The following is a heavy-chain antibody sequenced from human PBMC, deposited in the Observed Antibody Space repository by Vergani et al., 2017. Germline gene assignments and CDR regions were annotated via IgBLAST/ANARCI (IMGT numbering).Heavy chain of an antibody. V-gene: IGHV1-24*01. D-gene: IGHD5-18*01. CDR2: FDPEDGET. CDR1: GYTLTELS. Sequence: QVQLVQSGAEVKKPGASVKVSCKVSGYTLTELSMHWVRQAPGKGLEWMGGFDPEDGETIYAQKFQGRVTITADESTSTAYMELSSLRSEDTAVYYCALDTAMGEYYYYYYMDVWGKGTTVTVSS. J-gene: IGHJ6*03. CDR3: ALDTAMGEYYYYYYMDV.